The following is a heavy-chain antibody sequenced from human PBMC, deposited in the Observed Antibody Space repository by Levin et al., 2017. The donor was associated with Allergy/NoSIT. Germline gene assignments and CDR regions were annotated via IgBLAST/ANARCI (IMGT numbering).Heavy chain of an antibody. J-gene: IGHJ4*02. CDR3: ARHVIAVAGAFDY. Sequence: SETLSLTCTVSGGSISSSSYYWGWIRQPPGTGLEWIGSIYYSGSTYYNPSLKSRVTISVDTSKNQFSLKLSSVTAADTAVYYCARHVIAVAGAFDYWGQGTLVTVSS. V-gene: IGHV4-39*01. CDR2: IYYSGST. D-gene: IGHD6-19*01. CDR1: GGSISSSSYY.